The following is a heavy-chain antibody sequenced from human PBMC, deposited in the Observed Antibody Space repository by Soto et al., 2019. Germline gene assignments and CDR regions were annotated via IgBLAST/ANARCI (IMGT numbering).Heavy chain of an antibody. CDR3: ARDVSPGTSSLYLDAFDI. V-gene: IGHV3-7*05. Sequence: EVQLEESGGDLVQPGGSLRVSCSASGLTLSSYWMTWVRQAPGKGLEWVANINRDGSKQSYLDSVRGRFTISRDNVRQSLYLHMNSLRADDTALYYCARDVSPGTSSLYLDAFDIWGQGTMVTVSS. J-gene: IGHJ3*02. CDR1: GLTLSSYW. CDR2: INRDGSKQ. D-gene: IGHD6-13*01.